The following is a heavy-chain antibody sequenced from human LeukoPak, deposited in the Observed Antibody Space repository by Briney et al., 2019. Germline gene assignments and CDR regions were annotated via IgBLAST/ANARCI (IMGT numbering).Heavy chain of an antibody. CDR1: GGSFSGYY. V-gene: IGHV4-34*01. J-gene: IGHJ4*02. Sequence: SETLSLTCAVYGGSFSGYYWSWIRQPPGKGLEWIGEINHSGSTNYNPSLKSRVTISVDTSKNQFSLKLSSVTAADTAVYYCARQSLYYDILPGFDYWGQGTLVTVSS. CDR3: ARQSLYYDILPGFDY. D-gene: IGHD3-9*01. CDR2: INHSGST.